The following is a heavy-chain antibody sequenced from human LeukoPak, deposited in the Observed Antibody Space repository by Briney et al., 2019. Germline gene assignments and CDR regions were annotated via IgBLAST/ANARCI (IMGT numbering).Heavy chain of an antibody. Sequence: GGSLRLSCAASGFTSSSYWMHWVRQVPGKGLVWVSRISGDGTARNYADSVKGRFTISRDDAKNTVDLQMNSLRGEDTAVYYCVRGRGSYGWFDPWGQETLVTVSS. V-gene: IGHV3-74*01. CDR1: GFTSSSYW. CDR2: ISGDGTAR. J-gene: IGHJ5*02. D-gene: IGHD3-10*01. CDR3: VRGRGSYGWFDP.